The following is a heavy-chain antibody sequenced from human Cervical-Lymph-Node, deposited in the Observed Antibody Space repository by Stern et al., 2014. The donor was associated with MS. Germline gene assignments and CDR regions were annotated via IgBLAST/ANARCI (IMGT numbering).Heavy chain of an antibody. Sequence: VQLLESGGGVVQPGRSLRLSCAASGFTFSSYGMHWVRQAPGKGLAWVAVIWYDGSNKYYADSVKGRFTISRDNSKNTLYLQMNSLRAEDTAVYYCARGNWNYRFYYYGMDVWGQGTTVTVSS. D-gene: IGHD1-7*01. CDR3: ARGNWNYRFYYYGMDV. V-gene: IGHV3-33*01. CDR2: IWYDGSNK. CDR1: GFTFSSYG. J-gene: IGHJ6*02.